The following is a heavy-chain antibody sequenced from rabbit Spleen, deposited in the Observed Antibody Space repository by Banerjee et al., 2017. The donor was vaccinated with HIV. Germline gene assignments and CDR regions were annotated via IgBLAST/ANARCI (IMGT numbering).Heavy chain of an antibody. Sequence: QEQLVESGGGLVQPEGSLKLSCTASGFSFSNSYWICWVRQAPGKGLEWIACIDAGSKGNTYYASWAKGRFTISKTSSTTVTLQMTSLTAADMATYFCVREVYHILGLWGPGTLVTVS. D-gene: IGHD1-1*01. V-gene: IGHV1S45*01. J-gene: IGHJ4*01. CDR3: VREVYHILGL. CDR1: GFSFSNSYW. CDR2: IDAGSKGNT.